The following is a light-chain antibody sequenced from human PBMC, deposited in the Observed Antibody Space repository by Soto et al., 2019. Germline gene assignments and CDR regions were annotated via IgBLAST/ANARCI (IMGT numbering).Light chain of an antibody. CDR3: SSYATSSTRV. CDR2: EVA. J-gene: IGLJ1*01. CDR1: NSDVGGYNY. V-gene: IGLV2-14*01. Sequence: QSVLTQPASVSGSPGQSITISCTGSNSDVGGYNYVSWYQQHPGKAPKLMIYEVAKRLSGVSNRFSGSKSGNTASLTISGLQADDEADYYCSSYATSSTRVFGTGTKVTVL.